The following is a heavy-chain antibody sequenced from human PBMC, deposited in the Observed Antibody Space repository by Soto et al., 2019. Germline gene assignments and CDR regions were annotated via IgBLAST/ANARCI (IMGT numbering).Heavy chain of an antibody. J-gene: IGHJ6*02. D-gene: IGHD3-3*01. V-gene: IGHV3-7*01. CDR1: GFTFSSYW. CDR2: IKQDGSEK. Sequence: LRLSCAASGFTFSSYWMSWVRQAPGKGLEWVANIKQDGSEKYYVDSVKGRFTISRDNAKNSLYLQMNSLRAEDTAVYYCARVGSGYYYYYYGMDVWSQGTTVTVSS. CDR3: ARVGSGYYYYYYGMDV.